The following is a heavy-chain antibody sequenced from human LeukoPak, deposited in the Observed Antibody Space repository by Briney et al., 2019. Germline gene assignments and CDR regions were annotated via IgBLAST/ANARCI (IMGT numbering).Heavy chain of an antibody. CDR2: ISWNSGSI. Sequence: ALRLSCAASGFTFDDYAMHWVRHAPGKGLEWVSGISWNSGSIGYADSVKGRFTISRDNAKNSLYLQMNSLRGEDMALYYCAKGLVGSSIADFFDYWGQGILVTVSS. J-gene: IGHJ4*02. D-gene: IGHD6-6*01. CDR1: GFTFDDYA. V-gene: IGHV3-9*03. CDR3: AKGLVGSSIADFFDY.